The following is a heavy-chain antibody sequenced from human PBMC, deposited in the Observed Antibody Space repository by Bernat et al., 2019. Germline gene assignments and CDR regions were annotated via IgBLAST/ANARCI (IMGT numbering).Heavy chain of an antibody. Sequence: QVQLQQWGAGLLKPSETLSLTCAVYGGSFSGYCWSWIRQPPGKGLEWIGEINHSGSTNYNPSLKSRVTISVDTSKNQFCLRLSAVAAEDTAVYCCAGGDSGWSSYYYYYMDVWGKGTTVTVSS. CDR2: INHSGST. CDR3: AGGDSGWSSYYYYYMDV. J-gene: IGHJ6*03. V-gene: IGHV4-34*01. CDR1: GGSFSGYC. D-gene: IGHD6-19*01.